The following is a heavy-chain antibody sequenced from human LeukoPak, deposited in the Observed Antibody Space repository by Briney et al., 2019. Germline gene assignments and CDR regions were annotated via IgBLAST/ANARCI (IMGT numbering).Heavy chain of an antibody. V-gene: IGHV1-2*02. D-gene: IGHD3-22*01. J-gene: IGHJ4*02. CDR1: GYTFTGYY. CDR2: NNPNSGGT. Sequence: ASVKVSCKASGYTFTGYYMHWVRQAPGQGLEWMGWNNPNSGGTNYAQKFQGRVTMTRDTSISTAYMELSRLRSDDTAVYYCARVYEEYYYDSSGYYKAYYFDYWGQGTLVTVSS. CDR3: ARVYEEYYYDSSGYYKAYYFDY.